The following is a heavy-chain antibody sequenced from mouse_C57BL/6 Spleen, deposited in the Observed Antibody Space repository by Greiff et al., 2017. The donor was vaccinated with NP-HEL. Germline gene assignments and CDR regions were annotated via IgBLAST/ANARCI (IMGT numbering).Heavy chain of an antibody. CDR1: GYTFTSYW. J-gene: IGHJ2*01. CDR2: INPSSGYT. CDR3: ARSDYGNFYYFDY. Sequence: QVQLQQSGAELAKPGASVKLSCKASGYTFTSYWMHWVKQRPGQGLEWIGYINPSSGYTKYNQKFKDKATLTADKSSSTAYMQLSSLTYEDSAVYYCARSDYGNFYYFDYWGQGTTLTVSS. D-gene: IGHD2-1*01. V-gene: IGHV1-7*01.